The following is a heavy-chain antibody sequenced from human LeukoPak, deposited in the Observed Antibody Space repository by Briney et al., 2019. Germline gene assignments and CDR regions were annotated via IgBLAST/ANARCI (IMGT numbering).Heavy chain of an antibody. Sequence: SVKVSCKASGGTFSSYAINWVRQAPGQGLEWMGRIIPILGIANYAQKFQGRVTITADKSTGTAYMELSSLRSEDTAVYYCARGLSVEMATIDAFDIWGQGTMVTVSS. CDR1: GGTFSSYA. CDR3: ARGLSVEMATIDAFDI. J-gene: IGHJ3*02. V-gene: IGHV1-69*04. CDR2: IIPILGIA. D-gene: IGHD5-24*01.